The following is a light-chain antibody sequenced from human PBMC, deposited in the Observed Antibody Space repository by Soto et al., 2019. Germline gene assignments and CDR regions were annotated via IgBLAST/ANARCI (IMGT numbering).Light chain of an antibody. CDR2: GAS. J-gene: IGKJ2*01. V-gene: IGKV3-20*01. Sequence: EIVLTQSPGTLSLSPGERATLSCRASQSVSSSYLAWYQQKPGQAPRLLIYGASSRATGIPDWFSGSGSGTDFTLTISSLEPEDFAVYYCQSRTFGQGTKLEIK. CDR1: QSVSSSY. CDR3: QSRT.